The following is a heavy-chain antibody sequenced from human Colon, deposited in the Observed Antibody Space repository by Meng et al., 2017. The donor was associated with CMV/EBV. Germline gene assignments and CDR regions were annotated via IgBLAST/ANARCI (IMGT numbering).Heavy chain of an antibody. Sequence: ASVKVSCKASGYTFINYGMSWVRQAPGQGLEWLGWINADNGVTNYARKVQDRVTMTTDTSSSTAYMELRSLRSDDTAVYYCARDRDSGSYYWFDPWGQGTLVTVSS. D-gene: IGHD1-26*01. CDR2: INADNGVT. CDR1: GYTFINYG. CDR3: ARDRDSGSYYWFDP. J-gene: IGHJ5*02. V-gene: IGHV1-18*01.